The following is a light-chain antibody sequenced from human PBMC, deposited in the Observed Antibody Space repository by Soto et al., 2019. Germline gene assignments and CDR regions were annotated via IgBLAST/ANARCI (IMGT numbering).Light chain of an antibody. CDR1: QGISSI. CDR3: QQANSCPLT. CDR2: TAS. V-gene: IGKV1-12*01. J-gene: IGKJ4*01. Sequence: DIEMTQSPSSVSASVGDRVTISCRASQGISSILAWYQQKPGKAPNLLIHTASSWQSGVPSRFSGSGSGTEFTLTISSLQPEDFATYYCQQANSCPLTFGGGTKVEIK.